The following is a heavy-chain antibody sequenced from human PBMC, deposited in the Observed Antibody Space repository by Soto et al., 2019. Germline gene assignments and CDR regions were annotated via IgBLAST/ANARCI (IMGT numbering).Heavy chain of an antibody. CDR3: ARGRYCLTGRCFPNWFDS. Sequence: SETLSLTCSVSGDSISTVDYFWAWIRQPPGQALEYIGYIYKSTTTYYNPSFEGRVAISLDTSKSQFSLTVTSVTAADTAVYFCARGRYCLTGRCFPNWFDSWGQGTLVTVSS. CDR1: GDSISTVDYF. CDR2: IYKSTTT. V-gene: IGHV4-30-4*01. J-gene: IGHJ5*01. D-gene: IGHD2-15*01.